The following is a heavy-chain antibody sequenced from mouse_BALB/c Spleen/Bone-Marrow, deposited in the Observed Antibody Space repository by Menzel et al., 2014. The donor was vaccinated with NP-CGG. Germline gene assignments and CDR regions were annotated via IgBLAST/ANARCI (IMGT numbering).Heavy chain of an antibody. V-gene: IGHV1-69*01. CDR1: GYTFTDYW. Sequence: QVQLQQSGAEFVMPGASVKMSCKASGYTFTDYWIHWVKQRPGQGLEWIGAIDTSDSYSSYNQKFKGRATLTVDESSSTAYMQLNSLTSEDSAVYYCARKGLLRFFDYWGQGTTLTVSS. CDR3: ARKGLLRFFDY. CDR2: IDTSDSYS. J-gene: IGHJ2*01. D-gene: IGHD1-1*01.